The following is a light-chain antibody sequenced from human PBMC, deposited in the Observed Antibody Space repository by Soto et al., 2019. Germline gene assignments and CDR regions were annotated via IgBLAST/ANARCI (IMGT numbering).Light chain of an antibody. CDR2: EVS. CDR3: PSYAAGKNVV. Sequence: QSVLTQPPSASGSPGQSVTISCTGTSSDVGNYNYVSWYQQYPGKAPKLMIYEVSKRPSGVPDRFSGSKSGNTASLTVSGLQAEDEAEYYCPSYAAGKNVVFGGGTKLTVL. J-gene: IGLJ2*01. V-gene: IGLV2-8*01. CDR1: SSDVGNYNY.